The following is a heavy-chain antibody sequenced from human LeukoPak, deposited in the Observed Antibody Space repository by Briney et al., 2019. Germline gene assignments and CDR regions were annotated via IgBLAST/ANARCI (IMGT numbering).Heavy chain of an antibody. V-gene: IGHV3-30*02. CDR3: AKESGIMITFGDYFDY. D-gene: IGHD3-16*01. Sequence: PGGSLRLSCAASGFTFSSYGMHWVRQAPGKGLEWVAFIRYDGSNKYYADSVKGRFTISRDSSKNTLYLQMNSLGAEDTAVYYCAKESGIMITFGDYFDYWGQGTLVTVSS. CDR1: GFTFSSYG. J-gene: IGHJ4*02. CDR2: IRYDGSNK.